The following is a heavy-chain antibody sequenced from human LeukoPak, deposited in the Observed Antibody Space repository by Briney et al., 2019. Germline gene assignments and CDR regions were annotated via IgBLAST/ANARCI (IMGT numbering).Heavy chain of an antibody. V-gene: IGHV1-69*13. CDR1: GGTFSSYA. J-gene: IGHJ4*02. Sequence: ASVKVSCKASGGTFSSYAISWVRQAPGQGLEWMGGIIPIFGTANYAQKFQGRVTITADESTSTAYMELSSLRSEDTAVYYCARDGGRQYYFNYWGQGTLVTVSS. CDR3: ARDGGRQYYFNY. CDR2: IIPIFGTA. D-gene: IGHD3-3*01.